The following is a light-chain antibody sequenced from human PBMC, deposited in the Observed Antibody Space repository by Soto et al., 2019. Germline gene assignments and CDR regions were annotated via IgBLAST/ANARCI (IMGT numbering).Light chain of an antibody. V-gene: IGLV2-14*01. J-gene: IGLJ3*02. CDR1: SSDVGGYNY. CDR2: EVS. Sequence: QSVLTQPASVSGSPGQSITISCTGTSSDVGGYNYVSWYQQHPGKAPKLMIYEVSNRPSGVSNRFSGSKSGNTASLAITGLQAEDEADYYCQAYDYSLTAFVFGGGTKVTV. CDR3: QAYDYSLTAFV.